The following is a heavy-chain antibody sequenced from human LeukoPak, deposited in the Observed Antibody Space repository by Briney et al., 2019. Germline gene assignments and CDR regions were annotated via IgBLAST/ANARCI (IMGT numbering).Heavy chain of an antibody. CDR1: GGSFSGYY. CDR2: INHSGST. V-gene: IGHV4-34*01. D-gene: IGHD6-13*01. CDR3: ARGIAAAEWFDP. J-gene: IGHJ5*02. Sequence: PSETLSLTCAVYGGSFSGYYWSWIRQPPGKGLEWIGEINHSGSTNYNPSLKSRVTISVDTSKNQFSLKLSSVTAADTAVYYCARGIAAAEWFDPWGQGTLVTVSS.